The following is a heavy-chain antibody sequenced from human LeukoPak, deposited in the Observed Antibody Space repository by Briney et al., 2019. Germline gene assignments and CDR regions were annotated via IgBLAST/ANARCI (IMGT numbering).Heavy chain of an antibody. CDR3: ARAAANGYY. CDR1: GFTFSSYG. Sequence: PGGSLRLSCAASGFTFSSYGMHWVRQAPGKGLEWVSSISSSSSYIYYADSVKGRFTISRDNAKNSLYLQMNSLRAEDTAVYYCARAAANGYYWGQGTLVTVSS. CDR2: ISSSSSYI. J-gene: IGHJ4*02. V-gene: IGHV3-21*01. D-gene: IGHD2-2*01.